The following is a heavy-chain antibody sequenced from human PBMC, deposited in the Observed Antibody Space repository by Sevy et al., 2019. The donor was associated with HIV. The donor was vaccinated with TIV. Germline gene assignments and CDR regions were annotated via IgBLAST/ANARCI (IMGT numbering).Heavy chain of an antibody. D-gene: IGHD6-25*01. CDR2: ISSSGVTI. J-gene: IGHJ3*01. CDR3: ARGGRGYSNHDAFDV. CDR1: GFSLAPYG. Sequence: GGSLRLSCEASGFSLAPYGMNWVRQAPGKGLEWISYISSSGVTIYYGDSVQGRFTVSRDNARDSLYLEMNSLTVDDAAVYYCARGGRGYSNHDAFDVWGQGTMVTVSS. V-gene: IGHV3-48*03.